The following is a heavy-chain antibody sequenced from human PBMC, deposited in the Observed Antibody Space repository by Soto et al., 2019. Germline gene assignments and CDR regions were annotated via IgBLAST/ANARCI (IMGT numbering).Heavy chain of an antibody. Sequence: QVQLVESGGGVVQPGRSLRLSCAASGFTFSSYGMHWVRQAPGKGLEWVAVISYDGSNKYYADSVKGRFTISRDNSKNTLYLQMNSLRAEDTAVYYCAKDRIAVAGTGAFDYWGQGTLVTVSS. CDR3: AKDRIAVAGTGAFDY. D-gene: IGHD6-19*01. V-gene: IGHV3-30*18. J-gene: IGHJ4*02. CDR1: GFTFSSYG. CDR2: ISYDGSNK.